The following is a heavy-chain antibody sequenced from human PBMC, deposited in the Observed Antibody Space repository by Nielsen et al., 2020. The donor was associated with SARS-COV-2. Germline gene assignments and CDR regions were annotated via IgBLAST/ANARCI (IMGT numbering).Heavy chain of an antibody. CDR3: TRDNLYSNYYYYYGLDV. CDR1: GFTFSSYW. CDR2: INSDGSST. D-gene: IGHD4-11*01. V-gene: IGHV3-74*01. Sequence: GESLKISCAASGFTFSSYWMHWVRQAPGKGLVWVSRINSDGSSTSYADSVKGRFTISRDNAKSTLYLQMNSLRAEDTAVYYCTRDNLYSNYYYYYGLDVWGQGTAVTVSS. J-gene: IGHJ6*02.